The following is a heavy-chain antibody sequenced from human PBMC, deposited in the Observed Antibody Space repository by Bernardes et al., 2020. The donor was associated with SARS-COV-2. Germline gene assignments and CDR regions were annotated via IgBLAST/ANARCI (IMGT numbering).Heavy chain of an antibody. J-gene: IGHJ4*02. CDR2: MYSDGSA. Sequence: GGSLRLSCAASGFSVAKNYMSWVRQAPGKGLEWVAVMYSDGSAYYADSVEGRFAISRDTVKNTLNLQMNSLRAEDTAVYYCARIGFPTLFDYWGQGTQVTVSS. V-gene: IGHV3-53*01. CDR3: ARIGFPTLFDY. D-gene: IGHD3-10*01. CDR1: GFSVAKNY.